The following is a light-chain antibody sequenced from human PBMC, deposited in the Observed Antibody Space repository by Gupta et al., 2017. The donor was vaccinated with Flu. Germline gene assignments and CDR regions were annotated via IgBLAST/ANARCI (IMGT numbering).Light chain of an antibody. V-gene: IGLV8-61*01. J-gene: IGLJ2*01. CDR2: STN. CDR3: VRDRGSGILV. CDR1: AGSGSTSYY. Sequence: TVTLTCGLSAGSGSTSYYPSRDQQNPGQAPRTLIYSTNTRSAGVPDRFPGSIRGNKAALTITGEQADEESDYYGVRDRGSGILVFGGGTKLTVL.